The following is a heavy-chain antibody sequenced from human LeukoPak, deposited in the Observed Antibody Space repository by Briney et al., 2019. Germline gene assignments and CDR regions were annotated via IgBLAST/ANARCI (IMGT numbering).Heavy chain of an antibody. Sequence: ESGPTLVKPTQTLTLTCTFSGFSLSTSGVGVGWIRQPPGKALECLGSIYWDDDKRYSPSLKSRLTITQDTSKNQVVLTMTNMDPVDTGTYYCAHSLGAFDQVPGWGQGTLVTVSS. CDR1: GFSLSTSGVG. D-gene: IGHD2-2*01. J-gene: IGHJ4*02. V-gene: IGHV2-5*02. CDR3: AHSLGAFDQVPG. CDR2: IYWDDDK.